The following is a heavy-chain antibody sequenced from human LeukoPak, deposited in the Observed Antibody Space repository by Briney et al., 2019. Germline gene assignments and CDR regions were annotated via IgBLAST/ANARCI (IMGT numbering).Heavy chain of an antibody. J-gene: IGHJ4*02. V-gene: IGHV3-30*02. CDR3: ARDINRYFDY. CDR2: IRYDGINK. D-gene: IGHD1-14*01. CDR1: GFTFSSYG. Sequence: GGSLRLSCAASGFTFSSYGMHWVRQAPGKGLEWVAFIRYDGINKYYADSVKGRFTISRDNSKNTLYLQMNSLRAEDTAVYYCARDINRYFDYWGQGTLVTVSS.